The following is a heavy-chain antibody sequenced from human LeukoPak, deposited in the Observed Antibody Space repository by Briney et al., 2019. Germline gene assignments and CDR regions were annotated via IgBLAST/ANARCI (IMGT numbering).Heavy chain of an antibody. CDR1: GYTFTNYA. V-gene: IGHV1-46*01. Sequence: ASVKVSCKASGYTFTNYALNWVRQAPGQGLEWMGIINPSGGSTSYAQKFQGRVTMTRDTSTSTVYMELSSLRSEDTAVYYCARGDYDILTGYGKRSYIDYWGQGTLVTVSS. D-gene: IGHD3-9*01. CDR3: ARGDYDILTGYGKRSYIDY. J-gene: IGHJ4*02. CDR2: INPSGGST.